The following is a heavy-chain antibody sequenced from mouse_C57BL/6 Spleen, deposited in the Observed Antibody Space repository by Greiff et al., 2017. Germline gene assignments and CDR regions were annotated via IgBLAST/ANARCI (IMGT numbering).Heavy chain of an antibody. CDR3: ARLGSSYGAMDY. CDR1: GYSITSGYD. CDR2: ISYSGST. D-gene: IGHD1-1*01. Sequence: EVKLVESGPGMVKPSQSLSLTCTVTGYSITSGYDWHWIRHFPGNKLEWMGYISYSGSTNYNPSLKSRISITHDTSKNHFFLKLNSVTTEDTATYYCARLGSSYGAMDYWGQGTSVTVSS. V-gene: IGHV3-1*01. J-gene: IGHJ4*01.